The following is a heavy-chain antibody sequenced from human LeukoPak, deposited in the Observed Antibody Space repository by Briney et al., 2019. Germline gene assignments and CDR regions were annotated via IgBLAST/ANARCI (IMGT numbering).Heavy chain of an antibody. Sequence: SQTLSLTCTVSGGSISSGGYSWSWIRQHPGKGLEWIGYIYYSGSTYYNPSLKSRVTISVDTSKNQFSLKLSSVTAADTAVYYCARRLGRNRDVFDYWGQGTLVTVSS. D-gene: IGHD3-10*01. CDR3: ARRLGRNRDVFDY. J-gene: IGHJ4*02. CDR1: GGSISSGGYS. CDR2: IYYSGST. V-gene: IGHV4-31*03.